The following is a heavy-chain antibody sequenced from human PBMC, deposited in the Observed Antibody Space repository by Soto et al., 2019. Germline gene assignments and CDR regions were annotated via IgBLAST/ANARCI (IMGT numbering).Heavy chain of an antibody. CDR3: ARVRGFRVTTPGGDYYYYYMDV. D-gene: IGHD4-17*01. J-gene: IGHJ6*03. CDR1: GGSISSSSYY. CDR2: IYHSGST. V-gene: IGHV4-39*07. Sequence: SETLSLTCTVSGGSISSSSYYWGWIRQPPGKGLEWIGEIYHSGSTNYNPSLKSRVTISVDKSKNQFSLKLSSVTAADTAVYYCARVRGFRVTTPGGDYYYYYMDVWGKGTTVTVSS.